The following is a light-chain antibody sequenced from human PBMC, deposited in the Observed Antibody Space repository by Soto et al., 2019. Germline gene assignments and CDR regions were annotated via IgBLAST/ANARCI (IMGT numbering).Light chain of an antibody. Sequence: QPVLTQPASVSGSPGQSITISCTGTSSDVGGYNYVSWYQQHPGKAPKLMIYEVSNRPSGVSNRFSGSKSGNTASLTISGLQAEDEADYYCSSYTSSRTLVFGGGTKLTVL. V-gene: IGLV2-14*01. CDR3: SSYTSSRTLV. J-gene: IGLJ2*01. CDR2: EVS. CDR1: SSDVGGYNY.